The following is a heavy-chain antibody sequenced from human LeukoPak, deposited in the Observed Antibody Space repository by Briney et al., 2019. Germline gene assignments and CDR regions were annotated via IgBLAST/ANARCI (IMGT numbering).Heavy chain of an antibody. CDR3: ARSRSLYGSGSYYPR. Sequence: PSETLSLTCTVSGGSISSYYWSWIRQPAGKGLEWIGRIYTSGSTNYNPSLKSRVTISVDTSKNQFSLKLSSVTAADTAVYYCARSRSLYGSGSYYPRWGQGTLVTVSS. V-gene: IGHV4-4*07. CDR2: IYTSGST. J-gene: IGHJ4*02. CDR1: GGSISSYY. D-gene: IGHD3-10*01.